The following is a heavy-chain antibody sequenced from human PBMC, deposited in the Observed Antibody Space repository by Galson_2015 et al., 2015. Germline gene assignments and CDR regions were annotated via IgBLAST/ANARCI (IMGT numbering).Heavy chain of an antibody. V-gene: IGHV4-34*01. J-gene: IGHJ6*02. CDR3: ARGRITMIRGIPYGMDV. CDR1: GGSFIGSS. Sequence: VYGGSFIGSSWFWIRQPPGEGLAWLGEIAHSGSTTYNPSLERRVTMSVNTSKKQFSLKLASVTGADTAVYFCARGRITMIRGIPYGMDVWGQGTTVTVSS. D-gene: IGHD3-10*01. CDR2: IAHSGST.